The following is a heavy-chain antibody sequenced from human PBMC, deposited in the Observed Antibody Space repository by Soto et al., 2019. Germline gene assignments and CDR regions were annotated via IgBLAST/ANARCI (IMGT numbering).Heavy chain of an antibody. CDR3: ARGKGMDV. Sequence: EVQLVESGGGLVKPGGSLRLSCAASGFTFSSYSMNWVRQAPGKGLEWVSSISGGSSFIYYADSVKGRFTISRDNAKNSLYRQMNSLRAEYTAVYYCARGKGMDVWGQGTTVTVSS. V-gene: IGHV3-21*01. CDR2: ISGGSSFI. J-gene: IGHJ6*02. CDR1: GFTFSSYS.